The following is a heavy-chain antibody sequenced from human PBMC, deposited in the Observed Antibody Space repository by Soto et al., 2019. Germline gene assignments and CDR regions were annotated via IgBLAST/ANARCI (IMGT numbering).Heavy chain of an antibody. CDR1: GYTFPSFG. Sequence: QAQLVQSGAEVKKPGASVKVSCKASGYTFPSFGITWVRQAPGQGLEWLGWISAYNVHTNYAQNVQGRFTLTTDTSPSAAYMELRSLRSDDTAFYFCASGPIVALATLDETFAIWGQGKMVTVSS. CDR3: ASGPIVALATLDETFAI. V-gene: IGHV1-18*01. J-gene: IGHJ3*02. D-gene: IGHD5-12*01. CDR2: ISAYNVHT.